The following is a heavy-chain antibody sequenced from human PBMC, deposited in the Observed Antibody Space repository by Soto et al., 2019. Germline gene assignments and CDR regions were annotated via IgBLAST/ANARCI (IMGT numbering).Heavy chain of an antibody. CDR1: GYTFTSYY. D-gene: IGHD4-17*01. Sequence: ASVKVSCKASGYTFTSYYMHWVRQAPGQGLEWMGIIEPSGDSKNYAQKYQGRVTMTRDTTTITMYMELSSLRSEDMAVYYWARYYSATTGIFTVDGIDVWGQGTTVTVSS. J-gene: IGHJ6*02. CDR2: IEPSGDSK. V-gene: IGHV1-46*01. CDR3: ARYYSATTGIFTVDGIDV.